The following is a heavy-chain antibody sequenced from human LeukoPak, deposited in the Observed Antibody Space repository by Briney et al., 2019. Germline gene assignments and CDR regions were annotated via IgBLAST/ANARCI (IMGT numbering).Heavy chain of an antibody. J-gene: IGHJ5*02. CDR3: ARDRGSITIFGVVTKNDNWFDP. CDR2: ISSSSSTI. Sequence: QSGGSLRLSCAASGFTFSSYSMNWVRQAPGKGLEWVSYISSSSSTIYYADSVKGRFTISRDNAKNSLYLQMNSLRDEDTAVYYCARDRGSITIFGVVTKNDNWFDPWGQGTLVTVSS. V-gene: IGHV3-48*02. CDR1: GFTFSSYS. D-gene: IGHD3-3*01.